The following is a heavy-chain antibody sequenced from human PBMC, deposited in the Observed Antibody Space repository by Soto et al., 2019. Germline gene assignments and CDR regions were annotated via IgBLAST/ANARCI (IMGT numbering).Heavy chain of an antibody. V-gene: IGHV1-18*01. CDR3: TRDANYYDIMTGYFVNDY. CDR2: ISTDNGST. Sequence: QVQLVQSGGEVKKPGASVKVSCKASGYTFSNFGISWVRQAPGQGLEWMGWISTDNGSTKYAQNLQGRVTMTTDTTTSTAYMELRSLRSDDTAVYYCTRDANYYDIMTGYFVNDYWGQGTLVTVSS. J-gene: IGHJ4*02. D-gene: IGHD3-9*01. CDR1: GYTFSNFG.